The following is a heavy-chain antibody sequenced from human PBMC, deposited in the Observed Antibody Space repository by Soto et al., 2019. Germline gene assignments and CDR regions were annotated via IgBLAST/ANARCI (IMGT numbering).Heavy chain of an antibody. D-gene: IGHD1-7*01. J-gene: IGHJ4*02. V-gene: IGHV4-34*01. CDR1: GGSFSGHY. CDR2: INQSGST. CDR3: ARGGLELGNFHFDY. Sequence: NPSETLSLTCAVYGGSFSGHYWSWIRQTPGKGLEWIGEINQSGSTNYNPSLKSRVTISIDTSKNQFSLKLSSVTAADTAVYYCARGGLELGNFHFDYWGQGTLVTVSS.